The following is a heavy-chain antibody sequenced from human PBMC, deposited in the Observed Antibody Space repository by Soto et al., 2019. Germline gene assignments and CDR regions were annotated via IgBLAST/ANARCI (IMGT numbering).Heavy chain of an antibody. Sequence: GGSLRLSCAASGFTFSSYAMHWVRQAPGKGLEWVAVISYDGSNKYYADSVKGRFTISRDNSKNTLYLQMNSLRAEDTAVYYCARDPFGWYASPAFDIWGQGTMVTVSS. CDR1: GFTFSSYA. D-gene: IGHD6-19*01. CDR3: ARDPFGWYASPAFDI. V-gene: IGHV3-30-3*01. CDR2: ISYDGSNK. J-gene: IGHJ3*02.